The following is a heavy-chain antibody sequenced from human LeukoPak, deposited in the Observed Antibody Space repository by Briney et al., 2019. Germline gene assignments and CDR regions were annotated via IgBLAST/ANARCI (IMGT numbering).Heavy chain of an antibody. CDR2: IFTDGTTT. V-gene: IGHV3-74*01. Sequence: PGGALRLSCVASEFNFFSYGMQWVRQAPGKGLGWVSRIFTDGTTTSYADSVKGRFTISRDNAKNTLYMQMNSLRAEDTAVYYCARELPREVTLDYWGQGTLVTVST. CDR1: EFNFFSYG. CDR3: ARELPREVTLDY. J-gene: IGHJ4*01. D-gene: IGHD2-21*02.